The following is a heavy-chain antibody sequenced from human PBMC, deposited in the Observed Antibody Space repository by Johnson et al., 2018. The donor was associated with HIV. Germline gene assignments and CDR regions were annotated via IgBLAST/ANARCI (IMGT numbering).Heavy chain of an antibody. Sequence: VQLVESGGGLVQPGGSLRLSCAASAFTFSSYWMSWVRQAPGKGLEWVANIKQDGSEKYYADSVKGRFTISRDNSRNTLYLQMNSLRAEDTTVYFCAIMSAPEDADAFYFWGQGTMVTVSS. CDR1: AFTFSSYW. V-gene: IGHV3-7*02. D-gene: IGHD1-14*01. CDR3: AIMSAPEDADAFYF. J-gene: IGHJ3*01. CDR2: IKQDGSEK.